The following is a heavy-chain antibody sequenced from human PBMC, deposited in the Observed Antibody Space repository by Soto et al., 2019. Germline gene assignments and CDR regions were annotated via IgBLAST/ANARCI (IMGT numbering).Heavy chain of an antibody. D-gene: IGHD2-2*01. Sequence: QVQLQQWGAGLLKPSETLSLTCAVYGGSFSGYYWSWIRQPPGKGLEWIGEINHSGSTNYNPSLKRRVTISVDTSKNQFSLKLSSVTAADTAVYYCARGHIVVVPAAMGSGWFDPWGQGTLVTVSS. CDR2: INHSGST. V-gene: IGHV4-34*01. CDR3: ARGHIVVVPAAMGSGWFDP. J-gene: IGHJ5*02. CDR1: GGSFSGYY.